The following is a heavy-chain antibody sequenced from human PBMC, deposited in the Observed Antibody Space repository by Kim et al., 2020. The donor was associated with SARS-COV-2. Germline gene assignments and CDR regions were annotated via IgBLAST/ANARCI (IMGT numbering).Heavy chain of an antibody. V-gene: IGHV3-74*01. CDR1: GFTFNIYW. CDR2: INPDSTTT. CDR3: ARGGAATPMGHVY. J-gene: IGHJ4*02. D-gene: IGHD5-18*01. Sequence: WGSLRLSCTASGFTFNIYWMHWVRQAPGKGLMWVSHINPDSTTTNYADSVKGRFTTSRDNAKNTVYLQLNSLTAEDTAVYYCARGGAATPMGHVYWGQGTLVPVSS.